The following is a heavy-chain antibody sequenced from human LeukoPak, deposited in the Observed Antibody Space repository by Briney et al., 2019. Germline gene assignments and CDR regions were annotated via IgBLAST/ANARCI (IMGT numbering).Heavy chain of an antibody. Sequence: GGSLRLSCAASEFTFSSYWMNWVRQAPGKGLEWVSLISGSGDNTFYADSVKGRFTISRDDSKNTLYLQMNSLRAEDTALYYCATDRGYSGYGTFDYWGQGTLVAVSS. D-gene: IGHD5-12*01. V-gene: IGHV3-23*01. CDR3: ATDRGYSGYGTFDY. CDR1: EFTFSSYW. CDR2: ISGSGDNT. J-gene: IGHJ4*02.